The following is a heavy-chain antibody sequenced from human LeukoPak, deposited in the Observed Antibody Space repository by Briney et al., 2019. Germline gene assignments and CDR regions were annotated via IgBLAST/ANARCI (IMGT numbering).Heavy chain of an antibody. CDR1: GFTFSNYA. CDR3: ARYHYDSSGYPYFDY. CDR2: INIDGSST. D-gene: IGHD3-22*01. Sequence: GGSLRLSCAASGFTFSNYAMYWVRQAPGKGLVWVSRINIDGSSTTYAGSVKGRFTISRVNAKNTLYLQMNSLRTEDTAVYYCARYHYDSSGYPYFDYWGQGTLVTVSS. J-gene: IGHJ4*02. V-gene: IGHV3-74*01.